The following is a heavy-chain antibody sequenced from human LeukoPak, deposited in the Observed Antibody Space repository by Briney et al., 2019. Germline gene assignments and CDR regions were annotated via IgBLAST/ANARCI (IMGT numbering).Heavy chain of an antibody. Sequence: ASVKVSCKASGYTFTGYYIHWVRQAPGQGLEWMGWINPNSGGTNYAQKFQGRVTMTRDTSISTAYMELSRLRSDDTAVYYCARSDEDAYHPFDYWGRGTLVTASS. J-gene: IGHJ4*02. CDR3: ARSDEDAYHPFDY. CDR2: INPNSGGT. CDR1: GYTFTGYY. D-gene: IGHD2-2*01. V-gene: IGHV1-2*02.